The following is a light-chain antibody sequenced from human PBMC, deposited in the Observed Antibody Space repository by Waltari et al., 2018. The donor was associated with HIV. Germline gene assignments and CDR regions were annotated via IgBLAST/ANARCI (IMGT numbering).Light chain of an antibody. V-gene: IGLV4-69*01. CDR2: LNSDGSH. Sequence: SPSASASLGASVKLTCTLSSGHSSYAIAWHQQQPEKGPRYLMKLNSDGSHSKGDGIPDRFSGSSSGAERYLTISSLQSEDEADYYCQTWGTGIRVFGGGTKLTVL. CDR3: QTWGTGIRV. J-gene: IGLJ3*02. CDR1: SGHSSYA.